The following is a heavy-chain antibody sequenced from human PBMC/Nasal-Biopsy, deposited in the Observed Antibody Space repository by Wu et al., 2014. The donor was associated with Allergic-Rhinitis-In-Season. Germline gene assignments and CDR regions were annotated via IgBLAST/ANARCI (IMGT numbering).Heavy chain of an antibody. J-gene: IGHJ4*02. CDR2: IWYDGSNK. CDR3: ARDHVRYDFWSGYNFDY. D-gene: IGHD3-3*01. Sequence: LRLSCATSGFTFRNYGMHWVRQSPGKGLEWVAVIWYDGSNKSYGDFVKGRFTISRDNSKNTLYLQMNSLRAEDTAVYYCARDHVRYDFWSGYNFDYWGQGTLVTVSS. CDR1: GFTFRNYG. V-gene: IGHV3-33*08.